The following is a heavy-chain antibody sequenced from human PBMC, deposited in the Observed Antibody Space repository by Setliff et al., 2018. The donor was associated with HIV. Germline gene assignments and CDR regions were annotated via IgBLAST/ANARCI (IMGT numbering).Heavy chain of an antibody. J-gene: IGHJ4*02. CDR3: AAKKSGDWNYYLDY. V-gene: IGHV4-39*07. D-gene: IGHD1-7*01. CDR2: FYYSGST. Sequence: SETLSLTCAVSGGSISSSNYYWVWIRQPPGKELGWIGSFYYSGSTYYNPSLNSRVTISRDTSKNQFSLKVGSVTAADTAVYYCAAKKSGDWNYYLDYWGQGTLVTVSS. CDR1: GGSISSSNYY.